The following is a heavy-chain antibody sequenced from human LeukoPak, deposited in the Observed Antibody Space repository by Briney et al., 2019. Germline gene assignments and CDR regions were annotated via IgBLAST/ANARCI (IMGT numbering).Heavy chain of an antibody. Sequence: ASVKVSCKASGYTFTSYYMHWVRQAPGQGLEWMGWINPNSGGTNYAQKFQGRVTMTRDMSTSTVYMELSSLRSEDTAVYYCARDPRVNYYYYYMDVWGKGTTVTVSS. CDR1: GYTFTSYY. CDR3: ARDPRVNYYYYYMDV. CDR2: INPNSGGT. D-gene: IGHD2-21*01. V-gene: IGHV1-2*02. J-gene: IGHJ6*03.